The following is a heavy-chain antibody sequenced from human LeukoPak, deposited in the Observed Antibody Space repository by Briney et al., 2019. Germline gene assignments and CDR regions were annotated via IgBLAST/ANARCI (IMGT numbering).Heavy chain of an antibody. J-gene: IGHJ4*02. CDR2: IYYSGST. Sequence: PSQTLSLTCTVSGDSIISGSYYWSWIRQPPGKGLEWIGYIYYSGSTNYNPSLKSRATISVDTSKNQFSLKLSSVTAADTAVYYCASLYCSSISCYADYWGQGTLVTVSS. CDR3: ASLYCSSISCYADY. D-gene: IGHD2-2*01. V-gene: IGHV4-61*01. CDR1: GDSIISGSYY.